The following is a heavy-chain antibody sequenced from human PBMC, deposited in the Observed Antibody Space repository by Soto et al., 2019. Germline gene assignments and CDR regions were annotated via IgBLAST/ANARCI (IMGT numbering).Heavy chain of an antibody. CDR3: ARAGYCSGGSCYSLRPFDP. D-gene: IGHD2-15*01. CDR1: GYTFTSYD. Sequence: QVQLVQSGAEVKKPGASVKVSYKASGYTFTSYDINWVRQATGQGLEWMGWMNPNSGNTGYAQKFQGRVTMTRNTSISTAYMELSSLRSEDTAVYYCARAGYCSGGSCYSLRPFDPWGQGTLVTVSS. J-gene: IGHJ5*02. CDR2: MNPNSGNT. V-gene: IGHV1-8*01.